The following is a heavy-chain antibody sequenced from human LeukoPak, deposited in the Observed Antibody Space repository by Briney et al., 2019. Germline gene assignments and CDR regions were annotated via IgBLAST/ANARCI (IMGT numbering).Heavy chain of an antibody. D-gene: IGHD3-22*01. CDR1: GGSITSSNW. CDR2: IYHSGST. CDR3: ARVRGYYDSSGYDY. V-gene: IGHV4-4*02. J-gene: IGHJ4*02. Sequence: SETLSLTCAVSGGSITSSNWWSWVRQPPGKGLEWIGEIYHSGSTNYNPSLKSRVTISEDTSKNQISLKLSSVTAADTAVYYCARVRGYYDSSGYDYWGQGTLVTVSS.